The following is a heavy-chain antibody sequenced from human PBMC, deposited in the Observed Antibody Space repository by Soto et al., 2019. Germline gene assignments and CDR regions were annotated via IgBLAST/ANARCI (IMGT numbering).Heavy chain of an antibody. Sequence: PGGSLRPPCEDCGYPYGASYISWIRQFPDRGLEWLSVFSSSSRVTSYAGSERGSFTISRDNAKKALYLQMKSLRAGETAVYYCARRLGSLPTANLDLSGRSTLVTVPS. D-gene: IGHD1-1*01. CDR1: GYPYGASY. J-gene: IGHJ2*01. CDR2: FSSSSRVT. V-gene: IGHV3-11*06. CDR3: ARRLGSLPTANLDL.